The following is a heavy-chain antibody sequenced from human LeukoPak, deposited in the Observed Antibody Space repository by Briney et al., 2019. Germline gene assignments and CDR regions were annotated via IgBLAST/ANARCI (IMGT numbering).Heavy chain of an antibody. J-gene: IGHJ4*02. CDR3: AKGHRKDIVVVPAAPEFDY. CDR1: GFSFTTHA. V-gene: IGHV3-23*01. D-gene: IGHD2-2*01. Sequence: PGGSLRLSCVASGFSFTTHAMGWVRQAPGKGLEWVSHISGSGGSTKYSGSVKGRFTISRDNSKNTLYLQINSLGADDTAVYYCAKGHRKDIVVVPAAPEFDYWGQGTLVTVSS. CDR2: ISGSGGST.